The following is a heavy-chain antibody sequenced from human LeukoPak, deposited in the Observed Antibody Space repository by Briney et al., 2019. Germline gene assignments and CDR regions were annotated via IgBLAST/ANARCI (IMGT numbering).Heavy chain of an antibody. D-gene: IGHD6-6*01. Sequence: GASVKVSCKASGYTFTGYYMHWVRQAPGQGLEWMGRINPNSGGTNYAQKFQGRVTMTRDTSISTAYMELSRLRSDDTAVYYCARDDSSSSGYYYYHMDVWGKGTTVTVSS. CDR2: INPNSGGT. CDR3: ARDDSSSSGYYYYHMDV. CDR1: GYTFTGYY. J-gene: IGHJ6*03. V-gene: IGHV1-2*06.